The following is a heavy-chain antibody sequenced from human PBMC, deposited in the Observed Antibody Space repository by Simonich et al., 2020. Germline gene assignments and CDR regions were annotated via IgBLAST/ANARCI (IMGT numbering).Heavy chain of an antibody. J-gene: IGHJ5*02. Sequence: QVQLQQGGAGLLKPSETLSLTCAVYGGSFSGYYWSWIRQPPGKGLDVMGEDNHSGRPKYNPSLNGRVNISGDTSNTQFSLKRSSVTAADTAVYYCARCGLVNYDILTGYHNWFDPWGQGTLVTVSS. V-gene: IGHV4-34*01. D-gene: IGHD3-9*01. CDR2: DNHSGRP. CDR3: ARCGLVNYDILTGYHNWFDP. CDR1: GGSFSGYY.